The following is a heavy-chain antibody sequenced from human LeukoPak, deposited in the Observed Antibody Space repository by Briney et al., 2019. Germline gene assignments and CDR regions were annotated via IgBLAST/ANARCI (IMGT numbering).Heavy chain of an antibody. Sequence: GGSLRLSCAASGFTFSSYSMNWVRQAPGKGLEWVPSISSSSSYIYYADSVKGRFTISRDNAKNSLYLQMNSLRAKDTAVYYCARRASDGNFDYWGQGTLVTVSS. J-gene: IGHJ4*02. V-gene: IGHV3-21*01. D-gene: IGHD4-17*01. CDR3: ARRASDGNFDY. CDR2: ISSSSSYI. CDR1: GFTFSSYS.